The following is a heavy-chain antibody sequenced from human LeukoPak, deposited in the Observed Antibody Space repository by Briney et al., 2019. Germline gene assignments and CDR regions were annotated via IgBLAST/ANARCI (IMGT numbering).Heavy chain of an antibody. Sequence: GGSLRLSCAASEFSVGSNYMTWVRQAPGKGLEWVSLIYSGGSTYYADSVKGRFTISRDNSKNTLYLQMNSLRAEDTAVYYCARGGSYLSAFDIWGQGTMVTVSS. CDR1: EFSVGSNY. CDR2: IYSGGST. CDR3: ARGGSYLSAFDI. J-gene: IGHJ3*02. V-gene: IGHV3-66*01. D-gene: IGHD1-26*01.